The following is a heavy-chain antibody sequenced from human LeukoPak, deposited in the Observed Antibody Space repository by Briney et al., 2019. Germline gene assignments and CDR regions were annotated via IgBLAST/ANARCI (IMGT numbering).Heavy chain of an antibody. CDR1: GFIFSIHA. D-gene: IGHD1-26*01. CDR2: ISGSGGST. V-gene: IGHV3-23*01. Sequence: GGSLRLSCAASGFIFSIHAMSWVRQAPGRGLEWVSSISGSGGSTYYADSVKGPFTISRDNSKNTLYLQMNSLRAEDAAAYYCAKGGVGASFDYWGQGTLVTVSS. J-gene: IGHJ4*02. CDR3: AKGGVGASFDY.